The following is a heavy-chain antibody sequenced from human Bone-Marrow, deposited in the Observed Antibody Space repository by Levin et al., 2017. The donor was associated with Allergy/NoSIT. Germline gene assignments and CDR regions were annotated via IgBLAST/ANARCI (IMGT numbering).Heavy chain of an antibody. D-gene: IGHD3-10*01. Sequence: SGGSLRLSCAASGFTFSNAWMSWVRQAPGKGLEWVGRIKSKTDGGTTDYAAPVKGRFTISRDDSKNTLYLQMNSLKTEDTAVYYCTTDIWGAFGEPYLFDYWGQGTLVTVSS. CDR2: IKSKTDGGTT. V-gene: IGHV3-15*01. CDR3: TTDIWGAFGEPYLFDY. J-gene: IGHJ4*02. CDR1: GFTFSNAW.